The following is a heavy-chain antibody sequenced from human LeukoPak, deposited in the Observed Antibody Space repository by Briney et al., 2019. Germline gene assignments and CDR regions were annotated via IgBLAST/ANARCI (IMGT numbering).Heavy chain of an antibody. CDR3: AKDHLPGIVVADRDY. CDR2: ISGSGGST. Sequence: GGSLRLSCAACGFTFSSYAMSWVRQAPGKGLEWVSGISGSGGSTYYGDSVKGRFTISRDNSKNTLYLQMNSLRAEDTAVYYCAKDHLPGIVVADRDYWGQGTLVTVSS. CDR1: GFTFSSYA. V-gene: IGHV3-23*01. J-gene: IGHJ4*02. D-gene: IGHD6-19*01.